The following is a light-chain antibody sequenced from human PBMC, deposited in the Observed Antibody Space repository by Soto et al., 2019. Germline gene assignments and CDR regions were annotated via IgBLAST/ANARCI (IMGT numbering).Light chain of an antibody. Sequence: DIQMTQSPSSLSASVGDRVTITCRASENIGDYLNWYQYRPGKAPKLLIYAASVLQDGVASRFRGSGSGTDFTLTISRLQPEDFATYYCQQSFIPTLTFGGGTKVEI. CDR2: AAS. CDR1: ENIGDY. CDR3: QQSFIPTLT. J-gene: IGKJ4*01. V-gene: IGKV1-39*01.